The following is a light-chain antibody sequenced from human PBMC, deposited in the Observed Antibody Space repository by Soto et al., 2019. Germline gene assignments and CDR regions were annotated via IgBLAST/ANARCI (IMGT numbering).Light chain of an antibody. V-gene: IGKV1-12*01. Sequence: DIQMTQSPSFVSASVGDRVTITCRASQGITYWLAWYQQRPGRAPKCLIYAASILESGVPSRFSGSGSGTNFTLTISDLQPEDFTTYFCQQANSFPLTFGQGTRLEIK. CDR3: QQANSFPLT. CDR2: AAS. J-gene: IGKJ5*01. CDR1: QGITYW.